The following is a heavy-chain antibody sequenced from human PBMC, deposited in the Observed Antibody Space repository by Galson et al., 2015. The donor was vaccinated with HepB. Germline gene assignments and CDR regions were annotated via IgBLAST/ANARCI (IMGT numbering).Heavy chain of an antibody. CDR3: TRLVDLSGYSSS. CDR1: GFTFSGSA. CDR2: IRSKASNYTT. Sequence: SLRLSCAASGFTFSGSAIHWVRQTPGKGLEWVGRIRSKASNYTTAYAASLKGRITSHRGESKITAYMHMKSLKTADTAVYYSTRLVDLSGYSSSWGQGTLVTVSS. V-gene: IGHV3-73*01. D-gene: IGHD6-13*01. J-gene: IGHJ4*02.